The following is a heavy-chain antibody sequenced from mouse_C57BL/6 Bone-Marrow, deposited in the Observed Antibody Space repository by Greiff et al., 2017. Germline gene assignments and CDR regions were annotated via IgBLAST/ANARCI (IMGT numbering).Heavy chain of an antibody. V-gene: IGHV1-52*01. CDR1: GYTFTSYW. J-gene: IGHJ2*01. CDR3: AREGYYDYDTTDFDY. Sequence: VQLQQPGAELVRPGSSVKLSCKASGYTFTSYWMHWVKQRPIQGLEWIGNIDPSDSETHYNQKFKDKATLTVDKSSSTAYMQLSSLTSEDSAVYYCAREGYYDYDTTDFDYWGQGTTLTVSS. D-gene: IGHD2-4*01. CDR2: IDPSDSET.